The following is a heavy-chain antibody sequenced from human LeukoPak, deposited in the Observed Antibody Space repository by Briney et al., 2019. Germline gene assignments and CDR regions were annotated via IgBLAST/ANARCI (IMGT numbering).Heavy chain of an antibody. CDR3: ARGNVGIGFYWYFDL. J-gene: IGHJ2*01. Sequence: GRSLRLSCAASGFTFNNYGMHWVRKAPGKGLEWVAVIWYDGSNKYYADSVKGRFTISRDNSKNMLYLQMNSLRAEDTAVYYCARGNVGIGFYWYFDLWGRGTLVTVSS. CDR2: IWYDGSNK. V-gene: IGHV3-33*01. CDR1: GFTFNNYG. D-gene: IGHD7-27*01.